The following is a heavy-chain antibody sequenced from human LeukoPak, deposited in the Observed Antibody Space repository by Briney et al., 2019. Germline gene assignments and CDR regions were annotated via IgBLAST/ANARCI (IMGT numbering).Heavy chain of an antibody. J-gene: IGHJ6*03. CDR2: ISSIGGTI. Sequence: GGSLRHSCADCGDTFSIDKMSTGRDALGERRGWVSYISSIGGTIYYADSVKGGFTISRENVKKSLYLQMNTVRDEETRVYYCAELGITMFAAVWRKATTPTISS. CDR3: AELGITMFAAV. D-gene: IGHD3-10*02. V-gene: IGHV3-48*02. CDR1: GDTFSIDK.